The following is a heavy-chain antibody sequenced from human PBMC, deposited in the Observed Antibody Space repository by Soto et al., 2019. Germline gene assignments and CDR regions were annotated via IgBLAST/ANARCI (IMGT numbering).Heavy chain of an antibody. J-gene: IGHJ4*02. CDR1: GGSINSYY. CDR3: ARRYGGNFDY. CDR2: IYYSGST. Sequence: SETLSLTCTVSGGSINSYYWIWIRQPPGKGLEWIGYIYYSGSTNYNPSLKSRVTISVDTSKNQFSLKLRSATGADTAVYYCARRYGGNFDYWGQGTLVTVSS. D-gene: IGHD1-26*01. V-gene: IGHV4-59*01.